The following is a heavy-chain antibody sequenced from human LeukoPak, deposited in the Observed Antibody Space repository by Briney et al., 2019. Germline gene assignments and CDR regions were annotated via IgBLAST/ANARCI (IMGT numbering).Heavy chain of an antibody. V-gene: IGHV1-2*02. CDR2: INPNSGGT. CDR1: GYTFTGYY. J-gene: IGHJ3*02. Sequence: ASVKVSCKASGYTFTGYYMHWVRQAPGQGREWMGWINPNSGGTNYAQKFQGRVTMTRDTSISTAYMELSRLRSDDTAVYYCARDNQLLDDAFDIWGQGTMVTISS. CDR3: ARDNQLLDDAFDI. D-gene: IGHD2-2*01.